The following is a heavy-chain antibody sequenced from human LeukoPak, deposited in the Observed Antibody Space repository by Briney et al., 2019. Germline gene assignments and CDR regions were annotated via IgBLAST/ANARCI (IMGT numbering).Heavy chain of an antibody. V-gene: IGHV4-59*01. D-gene: IGHD6-6*01. Sequence: SETLSLTCTVSGGSISSYYWSWLRQPPGKGLEWIGYIYYSGYTNYNPSLKSRVHISVEPSKNQFSLELSSVPAGGPAVFFLAREGSSADTHFDYWGQGTLVTVSS. J-gene: IGHJ4*02. CDR3: AREGSSADTHFDY. CDR2: IYYSGYT. CDR1: GGSISSYY.